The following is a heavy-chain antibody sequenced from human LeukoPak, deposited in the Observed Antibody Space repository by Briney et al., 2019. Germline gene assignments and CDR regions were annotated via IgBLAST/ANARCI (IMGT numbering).Heavy chain of an antibody. CDR3: AKVIGDGDYVY. V-gene: IGHV3-9*01. J-gene: IGHJ4*02. CDR2: ISWNSGSI. Sequence: PGRSLRLPCAASGFTFDDYAMHWVRQAPGKGLEWVSGISWNSGSIGYADSVKGRFTISRDNAKNSLYLQMNSLRAEDTALYYCAKVIGDGDYVYWGQGTLVTVSS. CDR1: GFTFDDYA. D-gene: IGHD4-17*01.